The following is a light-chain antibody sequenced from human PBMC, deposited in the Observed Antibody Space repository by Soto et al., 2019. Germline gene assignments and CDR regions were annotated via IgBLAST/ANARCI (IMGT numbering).Light chain of an antibody. CDR3: QQSNNWPRQT. V-gene: IGKV3-15*01. CDR2: GAS. J-gene: IGKJ1*01. Sequence: EIVMTQSPATLSVSPGERATLSCRASRSVSSNLAWYHQKPGQAPRLLIYGASTRATGIPARFSGSGTGTEFTLTTSRLQSEDFAVYCGQQSNNWPRQTFGQGTKGEI. CDR1: RSVSSN.